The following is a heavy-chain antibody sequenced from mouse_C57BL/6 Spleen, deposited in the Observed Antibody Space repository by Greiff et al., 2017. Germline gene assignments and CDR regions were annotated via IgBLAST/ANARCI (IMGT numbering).Heavy chain of an antibody. CDR2: ILPGSGST. J-gene: IGHJ4*01. Sequence: QVQLQQSGAELMKPGASVKLSCKATGYTFTGYWIEWVKQRPGHGLEWIGEILPGSGSTNYNAKFKGKSTFTAATSSTTAYMQLSSRTTEDSAIYYCARGGDYDYDPYYAMDDWGHGTSVTVSS. CDR3: ARGGDYDYDPYYAMDD. CDR1: GYTFTGYW. D-gene: IGHD2-4*01. V-gene: IGHV1-9*01.